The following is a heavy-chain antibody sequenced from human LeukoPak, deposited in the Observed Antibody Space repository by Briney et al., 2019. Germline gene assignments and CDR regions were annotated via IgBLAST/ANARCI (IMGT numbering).Heavy chain of an antibody. Sequence: GGSLRLSCAASGFTLRSYTMNWVRQAPGKGLEWVSSISSSSSYIYYADSVKGRFTISRDNAKNSLYLQMNSLRAEDTAVYYCARDERNFDYWGQGTLVTVSS. CDR3: ARDERNFDY. J-gene: IGHJ4*02. CDR2: ISSSSSYI. CDR1: GFTLRSYT. V-gene: IGHV3-21*01.